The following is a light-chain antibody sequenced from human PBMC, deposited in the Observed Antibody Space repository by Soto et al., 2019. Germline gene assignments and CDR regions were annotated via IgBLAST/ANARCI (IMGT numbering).Light chain of an antibody. CDR3: AAWDDSLSALV. V-gene: IGLV1-47*01. CDR2: RND. CDR1: SYNIESNY. Sequence: QSLLTQPPSASGTPGQRVTISCSGSSYNIESNYVYWYQQLPGSAPKLLIYRNDQRPSGVPDRFSGSKSGTSASLAISGLRSEGEADYYCAAWDDSLSALVFGGGTKLTVL. J-gene: IGLJ3*02.